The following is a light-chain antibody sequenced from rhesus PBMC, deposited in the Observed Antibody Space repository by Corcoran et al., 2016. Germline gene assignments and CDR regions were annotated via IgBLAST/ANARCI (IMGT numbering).Light chain of an antibody. CDR3: QSYDSCLSAYI. CDR1: SSNIGRHY. V-gene: IGLV1-85*01. Sequence: QSVLTQPPSVSGAPGKRVPISCTVSSSNIGRHYVQWYQQLPGTAPKLLIYENIKRPSGVSDRFSGSQSGTSASLTITGLQAEDEADYYCQSYDSCLSAYIFGAGTRLTVL. J-gene: IGLJ1*01. CDR2: ENI.